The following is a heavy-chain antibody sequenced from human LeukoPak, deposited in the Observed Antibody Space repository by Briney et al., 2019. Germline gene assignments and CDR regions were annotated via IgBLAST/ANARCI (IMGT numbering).Heavy chain of an antibody. D-gene: IGHD3-3*01. CDR3: ARGGFSVGHNDY. CDR1: GFTFDDYA. Sequence: PGRSLRLSCAASGFTFDDYAMHWIRQAPGKGLEWVSGISWNSGRIGYADSVKGRFTISRDNAKNSLYLQMNSLRAEDMALYYCARGGFSVGHNDYWGQGTLVTVSS. J-gene: IGHJ4*02. CDR2: ISWNSGRI. V-gene: IGHV3-9*03.